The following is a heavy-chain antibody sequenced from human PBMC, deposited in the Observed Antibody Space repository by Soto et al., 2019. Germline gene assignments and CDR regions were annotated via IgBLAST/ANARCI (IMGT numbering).Heavy chain of an antibody. CDR3: ARLPGVDHRSSFCYVWPHDWYFYL. D-gene: IGHD3-16*01. CDR2: LSGSGGST. V-gene: IGHV3-23*01. CDR1: GFTFSTYA. J-gene: IGHJ2*01. Sequence: EVQLLESGGGLVQPGGSLRLSCAASGFTFSTYALIWVRQAPGKGLEWVSALSGSGGSTYSADSVKGRFTISRDSSKSTRYLQMNSLRTEETAVYYCARLPGVDHRSSFCYVWPHDWYFYLWCRDTLVTVS.